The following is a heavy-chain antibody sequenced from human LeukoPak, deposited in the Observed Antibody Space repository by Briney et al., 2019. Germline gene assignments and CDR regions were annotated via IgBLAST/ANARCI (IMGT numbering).Heavy chain of an antibody. D-gene: IGHD3-22*01. CDR2: ISAYNGNT. CDR1: GYTLTSYG. CDR3: ARDTTYYDSSGYSKRFDY. Sequence: ASVKVSCKASGYTLTSYGISWVRQAPGQGLEWMGWISAYNGNTNYAQKLQGRVTMTTDTSTSTAYMELRSLRSDDTAVYYCARDTTYYDSSGYSKRFDYWGQGTLVTVSS. J-gene: IGHJ4*02. V-gene: IGHV1-18*01.